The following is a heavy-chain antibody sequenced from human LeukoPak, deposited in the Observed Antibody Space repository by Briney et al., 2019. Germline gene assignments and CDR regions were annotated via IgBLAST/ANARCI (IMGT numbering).Heavy chain of an antibody. J-gene: IGHJ6*02. CDR3: AKGILDDSSGSYYYYYGMDV. Sequence: GGSLRLSCAASGFTFSSYAMSWVRQAPGKGLEWVSAISGSGGSTYYADSVKGRFTISRDNSKNTLYLQMNSLRAEDTAVYYCAKGILDDSSGSYYYYYGMDVWGRGTTVTVSS. D-gene: IGHD3-22*01. V-gene: IGHV3-23*01. CDR1: GFTFSSYA. CDR2: ISGSGGST.